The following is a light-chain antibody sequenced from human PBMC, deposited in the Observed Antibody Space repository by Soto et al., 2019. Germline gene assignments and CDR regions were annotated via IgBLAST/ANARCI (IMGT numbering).Light chain of an antibody. CDR1: QSVSSY. J-gene: IGKJ1*01. Sequence: EIVLTQSPATLSLSPGERATFSCRASQSVSSYFAWYQQKPGQAPRLLIYDASNRATGIPARFSGSGSGTDFTLTISSLEPDDFAVYYCQQRGNWPVTFGQGTRVDIK. CDR2: DAS. CDR3: QQRGNWPVT. V-gene: IGKV3-11*01.